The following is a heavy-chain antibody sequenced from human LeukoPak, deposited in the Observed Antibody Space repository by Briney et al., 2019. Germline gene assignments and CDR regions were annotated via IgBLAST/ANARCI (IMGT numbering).Heavy chain of an antibody. CDR3: ARQSVGPWSDP. J-gene: IGHJ5*02. V-gene: IGHV5-51*01. CDR1: GYSFTNYW. Sequence: GESLKISCKGSGYSFTNYWIGWVRQMPGKGLEWMAIINPGDSDTRYSPSFQGQVTISADKSISTAYLQWSSLQASDTAIYYCARQSVGPWSDPWGQGTLVTVSS. D-gene: IGHD1-26*01. CDR2: INPGDSDT.